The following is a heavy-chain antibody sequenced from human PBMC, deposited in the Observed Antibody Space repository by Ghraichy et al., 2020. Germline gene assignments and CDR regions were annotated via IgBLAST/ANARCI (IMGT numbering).Heavy chain of an antibody. J-gene: IGHJ6*02. CDR2: IYYSGST. V-gene: IGHV4-59*01. CDR1: GGSISSYY. CDR3: ARDVVPSATKYGLDV. Sequence: TLSLTCTVSGGSISSYYWNWIRQPPGKGLEWIGYIYYSGSTNYNSSLKSRVTISVDPSKNQFSLKLSSVTAADTAVYYCARDVVPSATKYGLDVWGQGTTVTVSS. D-gene: IGHD2-2*01.